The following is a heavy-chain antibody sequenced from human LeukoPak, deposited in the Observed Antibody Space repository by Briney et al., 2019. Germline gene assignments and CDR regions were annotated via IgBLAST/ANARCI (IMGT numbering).Heavy chain of an antibody. V-gene: IGHV3-21*01. J-gene: IGHJ6*04. CDR3: ARDVWFGDLPPDV. Sequence: GGSLRLSCAASGFTFSTYIMNWVRQTPGKGLEWVSSIGTSTSYIYYADSVKGRFTISRDNAKNSLYLEMNSLRAEDTAVYYCARDVWFGDLPPDVWGKGTTVTVSS. CDR2: IGTSTSYI. D-gene: IGHD3-10*01. CDR1: GFTFSTYI.